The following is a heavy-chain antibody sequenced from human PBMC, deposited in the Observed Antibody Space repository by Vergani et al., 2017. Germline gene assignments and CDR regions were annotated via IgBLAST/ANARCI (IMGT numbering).Heavy chain of an antibody. Sequence: QVHLVQSGAEVKKPGASVKFSCKASGYTFIDYYLHWVRQAPGQGLEWLAWINPKSGGTNNAQKFQGRVTVTRDTSITTAYMELSGLRSDDTAVYYCAKDRSWGKGTTVTVSS. CDR2: INPKSGGT. CDR3: AKDRS. V-gene: IGHV1-2*02. J-gene: IGHJ6*04. CDR1: GYTFIDYY.